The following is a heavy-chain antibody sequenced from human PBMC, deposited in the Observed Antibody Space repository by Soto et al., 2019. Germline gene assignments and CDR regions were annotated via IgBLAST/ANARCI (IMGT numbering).Heavy chain of an antibody. CDR2: IYHSGST. V-gene: IGHV4-38-2*01. Sequence: PSETLSLTCAVSGYSISSGYYWGRIRQPPGKGLEWIGSIYHSGSTYYNPSLKSRVTISVDTSKNQFSLKLSSVTAADTAVYYCARVLYYDFWSGSGPMDVWGQGTTVTVSS. CDR3: ARVLYYDFWSGSGPMDV. CDR1: GYSISSGYY. D-gene: IGHD3-3*01. J-gene: IGHJ6*02.